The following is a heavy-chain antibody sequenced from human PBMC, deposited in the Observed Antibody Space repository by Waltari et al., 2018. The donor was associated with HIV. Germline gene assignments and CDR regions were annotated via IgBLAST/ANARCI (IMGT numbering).Heavy chain of an antibody. CDR1: GFTFSSYA. V-gene: IGHV3-23*01. CDR3: AKGVIAARFPHFDY. CDR2: ISGSGGST. J-gene: IGHJ4*02. D-gene: IGHD6-6*01. Sequence: EVQLLESGGGLVQPGGSLRLSCAASGFTFSSYAMSWVRQAPGKGLEWVSTISGSGGSTYYADSVKGRFTISRDNSKNTLYLQMNSLGAEDTAVYYCAKGVIAARFPHFDYWGQGTLVTVSS.